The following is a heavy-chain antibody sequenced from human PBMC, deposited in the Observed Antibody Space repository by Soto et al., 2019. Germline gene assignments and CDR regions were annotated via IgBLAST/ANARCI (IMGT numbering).Heavy chain of an antibody. CDR2: IYWDDDK. CDR3: AHSLLGYCSGGSCYSNWFDP. V-gene: IGHV2-5*02. Sequence: QITLKESGPTLVKPTQTLTLTCTFSGFSLSTSGVGVGWIRQPPGKALEWLALIYWDDDKRYSPSLKSRLTNTKDTSKNQVVLTMTTIDPVDTATYYSAHSLLGYCSGGSCYSNWFDPWGQGTLVTVSS. D-gene: IGHD2-15*01. CDR1: GFSLSTSGVG. J-gene: IGHJ5*02.